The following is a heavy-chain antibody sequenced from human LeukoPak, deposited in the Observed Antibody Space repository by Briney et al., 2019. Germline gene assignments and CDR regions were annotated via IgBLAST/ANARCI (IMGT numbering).Heavy chain of an antibody. CDR1: GGSFSGYY. V-gene: IGHV4-34*01. D-gene: IGHD4-23*01. J-gene: IGHJ6*02. CDR3: ARARWPYYYYYGMDV. Sequence: SETLSLTCAVYGGSFSGYYWSWIRQPPGKGLEWIGEINHSGSTNYNPSLKSRVTISVDTSKSQFSLKLSSVTAADTAVYYCARARWPYYYYYGMDVWGQGTTVTVSS. CDR2: INHSGST.